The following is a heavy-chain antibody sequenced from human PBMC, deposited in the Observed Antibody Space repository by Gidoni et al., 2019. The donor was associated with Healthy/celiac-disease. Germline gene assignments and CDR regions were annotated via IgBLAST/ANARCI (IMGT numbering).Heavy chain of an antibody. CDR1: GGSFSGYY. V-gene: IGHV4-34*01. Sequence: QVQLQQWGAGLLQPSETLSLTCAVYGGSFSGYYWSWIRQPPGKGLEWIGEINHSGSTNYNPSLKSRVTISVDTSKNQFSLKLSSVTAADTAVYYCARGSGWYSAGYDYWGQGTLVTVSS. D-gene: IGHD6-19*01. CDR3: ARGSGWYSAGYDY. CDR2: INHSGST. J-gene: IGHJ4*02.